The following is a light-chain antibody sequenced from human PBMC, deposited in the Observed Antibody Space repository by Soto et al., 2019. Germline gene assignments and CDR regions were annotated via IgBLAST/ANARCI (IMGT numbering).Light chain of an antibody. CDR3: QHYNNWPPWT. CDR2: GAS. V-gene: IGKV3-15*01. J-gene: IGKJ1*01. Sequence: EIVMTQSPVTLSVSPGERATPSCRASQSVSSNLAWYQQKPGQAPRLLIYGASTRATGVPARFSGSGSGTEFTLTISSLQSEDFAVYYCQHYNNWPPWTFGQGTKVEIK. CDR1: QSVSSN.